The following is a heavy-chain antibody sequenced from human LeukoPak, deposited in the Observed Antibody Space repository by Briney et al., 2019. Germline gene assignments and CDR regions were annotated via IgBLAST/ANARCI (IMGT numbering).Heavy chain of an antibody. D-gene: IGHD4-23*01. J-gene: IGHJ5*02. CDR2: INPRGTST. CDR3: ARDNSIHERGWWFDP. CDR1: GYTFTSYG. Sequence: GASVKVSCKASGYTFTSYGISWVRQAPGQGLEWMGLINPRGTSTIYAGKFQGRIIMTRDMSTTTDYMELSSLKSDDTAVYYCARDNSIHERGWWFDPWGQGTLVTVSS. V-gene: IGHV1-46*01.